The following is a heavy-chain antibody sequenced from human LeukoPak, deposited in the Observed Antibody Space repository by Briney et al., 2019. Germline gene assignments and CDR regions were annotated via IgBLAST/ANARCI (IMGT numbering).Heavy chain of an antibody. CDR2: IYISGST. Sequence: SETLSLTCTVSGGSISSYYWSWIRQPPGKGLEWIGYIYISGSTNYNPSLKSRVTISVDTSKNQFSLKLSSVTAADTAVYYCARHDRRRAFDIWGQGTMVTVSS. CDR1: GGSISSYY. J-gene: IGHJ3*02. V-gene: IGHV4-4*09. CDR3: ARHDRRRAFDI.